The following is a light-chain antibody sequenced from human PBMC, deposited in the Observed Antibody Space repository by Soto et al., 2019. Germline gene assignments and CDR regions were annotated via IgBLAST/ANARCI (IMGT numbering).Light chain of an antibody. CDR1: SSDVGAYNR. V-gene: IGLV2-14*01. CDR2: EVS. Sequence: QSALTQPASVSGSPGQSITISCTGTSSDVGAYNRVSWYQQHSGKAPKLMIYEVSNRPSGVSNRFSGSKSGNTASLTISGLQAEDEADYYCLSYTTSTFYVFGTGTRSPS. J-gene: IGLJ1*01. CDR3: LSYTTSTFYV.